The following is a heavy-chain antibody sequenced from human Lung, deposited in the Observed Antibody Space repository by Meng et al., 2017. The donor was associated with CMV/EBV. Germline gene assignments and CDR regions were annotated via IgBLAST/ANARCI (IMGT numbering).Heavy chain of an antibody. CDR1: GYSFTTYW. CDR3: ARLWGVFDWNFDGFDI. Sequence: GEXXKISCQGSGYSFTTYWIAWVRQMPGKGLEWVGSIYPGDDDTRYSPSLQGQVTISADASITAAYLQWNSLKASDTAMYYCARLWGVFDWNFDGFDIWGQGTXVTV. D-gene: IGHD1-7*01. J-gene: IGHJ3*02. CDR2: IYPGDDDT. V-gene: IGHV5-51*01.